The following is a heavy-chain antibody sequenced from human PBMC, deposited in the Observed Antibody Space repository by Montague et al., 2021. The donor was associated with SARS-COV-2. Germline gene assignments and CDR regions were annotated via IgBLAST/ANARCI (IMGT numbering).Heavy chain of an antibody. CDR2: IYYSGTT. D-gene: IGHD3-10*01. J-gene: IGHJ3*02. CDR3: ARPLVRGVPKAFDI. V-gene: IGHV4-39*01. CDR1: GGSTTRNYY. Sequence: SETLSLTCTVSGGSTTRNYYWGWICQPPGKGLEWVGNIYYSGTTFINPSLESRVTISVDASKNQFSLNLTSVTAADTAVYYCARPLVRGVPKAFDIWGQGALVIVSS.